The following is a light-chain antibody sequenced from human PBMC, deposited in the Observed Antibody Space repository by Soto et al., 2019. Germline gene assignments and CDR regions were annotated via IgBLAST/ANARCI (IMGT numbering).Light chain of an antibody. CDR3: CSYAGSSTFYV. Sequence: QSVLTQPASVSGSPGQSITISCTGTSSDVGGYNYVSWYQQHPGKAPKLMIFEGSERPSGVSHRFSGSKSGNTASLTISGLQSEDEADYYCCSYAGSSTFYVFGTGTKLTVL. J-gene: IGLJ1*01. CDR1: SSDVGGYNY. V-gene: IGLV2-23*01. CDR2: EGS.